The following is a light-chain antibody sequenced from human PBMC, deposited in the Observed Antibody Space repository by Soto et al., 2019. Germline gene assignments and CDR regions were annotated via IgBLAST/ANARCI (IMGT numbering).Light chain of an antibody. J-gene: IGKJ1*01. CDR2: WAS. V-gene: IGKV4-1*01. Sequence: DIVMTQSPDSLAVSLGERATINCKSSQNNDNYLAWYQQKAGQPPKLLIDWASTRASGVPDRFSGSGSGTDFTLTISSLQAEDVAVYYWQHYYNSWTFGQGTQVEIK. CDR1: QNNDNY. CDR3: QHYYNSWT.